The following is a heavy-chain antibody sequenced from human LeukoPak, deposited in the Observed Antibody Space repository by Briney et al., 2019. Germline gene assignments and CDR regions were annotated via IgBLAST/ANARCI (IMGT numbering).Heavy chain of an antibody. CDR2: IRSKAYGGTA. D-gene: IGHD3-22*01. CDR3: TRENWIGDSSGYHDY. V-gene: IGHV3-49*04. CDR1: GFTFGDYA. Sequence: GGSLRLSCTASGFTFGDYAMSWVRQAPGKGLERVGFIRSKAYGGTAEYAASVKDRFTISRDDSKSIAYLQMNSLKTEDTAVYYCTRENWIGDSSGYHDYWGQGTLVTVSS. J-gene: IGHJ4*02.